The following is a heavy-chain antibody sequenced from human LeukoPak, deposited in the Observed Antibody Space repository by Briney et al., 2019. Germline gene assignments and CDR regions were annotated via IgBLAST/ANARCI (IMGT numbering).Heavy chain of an antibody. J-gene: IGHJ4*02. D-gene: IGHD2-8*01. CDR2: ISGSGGST. V-gene: IGHV3-23*01. Sequence: PGGSLRLSCAASGFTFSSYAMSWVRQAPGKGLEWVSAISGSGGSTYYADSVKGRFTISRDNAKNSVYLQMNSLRAEDTALYYCAKVPRTNHDNFFDYWGQGTLVTVSS. CDR1: GFTFSSYA. CDR3: AKVPRTNHDNFFDY.